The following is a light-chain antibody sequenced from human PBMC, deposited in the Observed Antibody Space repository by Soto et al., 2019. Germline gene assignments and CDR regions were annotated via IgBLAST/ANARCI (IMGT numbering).Light chain of an antibody. CDR1: QSVSSSH. CDR2: GAS. CDR3: QQYGSSPTWT. J-gene: IGKJ1*01. Sequence: EIVLTQSPGTLSLSPGERATLSCRASQSVSSSHLAWYQQKPGQAPRLLISGASSRATGIPDRFTGSGSGTDFTLTISRLEPEDFAVYYCQQYGSSPTWTFGQGTKVDTK. V-gene: IGKV3-20*01.